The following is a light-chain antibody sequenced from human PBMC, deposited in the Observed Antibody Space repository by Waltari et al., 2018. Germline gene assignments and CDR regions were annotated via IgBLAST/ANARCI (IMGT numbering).Light chain of an antibody. CDR1: QSVSSN. CDR3: QQYNEWPRT. CDR2: GAS. Sequence: IVMTPSPPTLSVSPGEQATFPCRASQSVSSNLAWYQQRPGQAPRLLIHGASTRATGIPARFSGSGSGTEFTLTISSLQSEDFAVYHCQQYNEWPRTFGQGTKVEIK. V-gene: IGKV3-15*01. J-gene: IGKJ1*01.